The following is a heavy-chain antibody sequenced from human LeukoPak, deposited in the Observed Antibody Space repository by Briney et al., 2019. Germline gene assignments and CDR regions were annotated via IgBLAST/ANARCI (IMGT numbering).Heavy chain of an antibody. D-gene: IGHD6-13*01. J-gene: IGHJ4*02. V-gene: IGHV4-39*07. Sequence: SETLSLTCTVSGGSISSSSYYWGWIRQPPGKGLEWIGSIYYSGSTYYNPSLKSRVTISVDTSKNQFSLKLSSVTAADTAVYYCARALYSSSWYYFDYWGQRTLVTVSS. CDR3: ARALYSSSWYYFDY. CDR1: GGSISSSSYY. CDR2: IYYSGST.